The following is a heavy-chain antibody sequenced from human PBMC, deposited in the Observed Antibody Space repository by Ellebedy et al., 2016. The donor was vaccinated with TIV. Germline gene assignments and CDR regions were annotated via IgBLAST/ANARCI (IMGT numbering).Heavy chain of an antibody. J-gene: IGHJ4*02. Sequence: MPSETLSLTCTVSGGSISPYYWSWIRQPPGKGLEWIGYISYSGSTNYNPSLQSRVTISVDTPKNQFSLKLSSVTAADTAVYYCASAVGQWELLPNFDYWGQGTLVTVSS. V-gene: IGHV4-59*01. CDR2: ISYSGST. CDR3: ASAVGQWELLPNFDY. CDR1: GGSISPYY. D-gene: IGHD1-26*01.